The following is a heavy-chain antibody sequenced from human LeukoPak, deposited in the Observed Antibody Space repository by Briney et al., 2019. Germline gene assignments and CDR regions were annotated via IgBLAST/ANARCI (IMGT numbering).Heavy chain of an antibody. CDR2: IHPDDSDI. D-gene: IGHD5-12*01. J-gene: IGHJ6*02. V-gene: IGHV5-51*01. CDR1: GYTFSTYW. CDR3: ARSDYWSYAMNV. Sequence: GESLKISCKGSGYTFSTYWVAWVRQMPGKGLEWMGVIHPDDSDIRYSPSFQGQVTISAGKSISTAFLQWRSLKASDTAMYYCARSDYWSYAMNVWGQGTTVTVSS.